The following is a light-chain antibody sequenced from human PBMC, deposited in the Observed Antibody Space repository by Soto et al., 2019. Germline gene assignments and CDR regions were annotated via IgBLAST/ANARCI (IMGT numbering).Light chain of an antibody. V-gene: IGKV1-5*01. Sequence: DIQMTQSPSTLSASIGDRVTITCRASQSISGWLAWYQQKPGKAPNLLIYDASSLESGVPSRFRGSGSGTEFTLTVTSLQPEDSATYYCQQSYRGLTFGQGTRLEIK. J-gene: IGKJ5*01. CDR3: QQSYRGLT. CDR1: QSISGW. CDR2: DAS.